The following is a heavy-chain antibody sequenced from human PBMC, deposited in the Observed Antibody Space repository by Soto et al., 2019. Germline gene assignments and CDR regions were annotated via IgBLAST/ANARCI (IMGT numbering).Heavy chain of an antibody. CDR2: IIPILGIA. Sequence: ASVKVSCKASGGTFSSYTISWVRQAPGQGLEWMGRIIPILGIANYAQKFQGRVTITADKSTSTAYMELSSLRSEDTAVYYCASKGYCSGGSCQEDDAFDIWGQGTMVTVSS. J-gene: IGHJ3*02. CDR1: GGTFSSYT. V-gene: IGHV1-69*02. D-gene: IGHD2-15*01. CDR3: ASKGYCSGGSCQEDDAFDI.